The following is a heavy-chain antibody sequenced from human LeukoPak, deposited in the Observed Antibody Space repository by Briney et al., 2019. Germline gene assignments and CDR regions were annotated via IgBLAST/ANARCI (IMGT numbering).Heavy chain of an antibody. D-gene: IGHD2-21*01. CDR2: IDERGRNA. Sequence: GGSLRLSCAASGFTFSNHWMHWVRQVPGKGLVWVSRIDERGRNAMYADSVKGRFSISRDNAKNTVNLQMNSLRAEDAGVYYCIRDEALWRLDYWGQGTLVTVSS. CDR3: IRDEALWRLDY. V-gene: IGHV3-74*03. CDR1: GFTFSNHW. J-gene: IGHJ4*02.